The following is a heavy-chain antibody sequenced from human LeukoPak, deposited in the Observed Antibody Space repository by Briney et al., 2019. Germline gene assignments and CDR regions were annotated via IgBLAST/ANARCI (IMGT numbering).Heavy chain of an antibody. V-gene: IGHV4-61*01. CDR2: IYYSGST. D-gene: IGHD6-19*01. Sequence: PSETLSLTCTVSGGSISSSSYYWSWIRQPPGKGLEWIGYIYYSGSTNYNPSLKSRVTISVDTSKNQFSLKLSSVTAADTAVYYCARGVSSGWSQLYLYYYYYYMDVWGKGTTVTVSS. J-gene: IGHJ6*03. CDR1: GGSISSSSYY. CDR3: ARGVSSGWSQLYLYYYYYYMDV.